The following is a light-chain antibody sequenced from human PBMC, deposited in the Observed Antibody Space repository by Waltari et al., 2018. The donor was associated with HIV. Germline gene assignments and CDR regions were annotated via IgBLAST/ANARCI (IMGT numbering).Light chain of an antibody. Sequence: EIVMTPSPPTLSVSPGQRVTLSCRASQSISANVAWYQQRPGQAPRLLIYEAATRPTGIPSMFSGSGSGTEFTLTISSLQSEDFVTYFCQQYDIGPRGITFCQWTMLEIK. CDR3: QQYDIGPRGIT. V-gene: IGKV3-15*01. J-gene: IGKJ2*01. CDR1: QSISAN. CDR2: EAA.